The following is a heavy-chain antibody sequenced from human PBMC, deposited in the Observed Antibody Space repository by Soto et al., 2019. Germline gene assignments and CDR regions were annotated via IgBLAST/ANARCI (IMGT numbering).Heavy chain of an antibody. J-gene: IGHJ6*02. V-gene: IGHV1-58*01. Sequence: ELVQSGPEAREPGTSVKGSCRASGFSFGDSAVQWVRQGRGQRLEWIGWIDVVNGNTNYAQKFEGRVPLNRDASTSISHMELTSLSSEDTAVYFCAVTDLPFRPLTEPTENGMDVWGQGPQVTVS. CDR2: IDVVNGNT. D-gene: IGHD3-3*02. CDR3: AVTDLPFRPLTEPTENGMDV. CDR1: GFSFGDSA.